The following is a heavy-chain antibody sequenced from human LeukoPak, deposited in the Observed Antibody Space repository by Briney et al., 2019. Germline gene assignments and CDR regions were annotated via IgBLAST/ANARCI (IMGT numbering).Heavy chain of an antibody. CDR1: GFTFSSYW. CDR2: LNSDGSST. CDR3: ARGRVGAA. J-gene: IGHJ5*02. V-gene: IGHV3-74*01. Sequence: GGSLRLSCAASGFTFSSYWMHWVRQAPGKGLVWVSRLNSDGSSTSYADSVRGRFTISRDNAKNTLYLQMNSLRAEDTAVYYCARGRVGAAWGQGTLVTVSS. D-gene: IGHD1-26*01.